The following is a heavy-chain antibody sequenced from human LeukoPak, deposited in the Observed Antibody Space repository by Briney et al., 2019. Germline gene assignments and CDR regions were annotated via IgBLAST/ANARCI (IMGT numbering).Heavy chain of an antibody. D-gene: IGHD3-16*02. V-gene: IGHV4-59*12. CDR2: IYYSGST. CDR3: ARDSRRYDYVWGSYRYISKFDY. J-gene: IGHJ4*02. CDR1: GASISYKY. Sequence: PSETLALTCTVSGASISYKYWSWIRQPPGKGLEWIGYIYYSGSTNYNPSLKSRVTISVDTSKNQFSLKLSSVTAADTAVYYCARDSRRYDYVWGSYRYISKFDYWGQGTLVTVSS.